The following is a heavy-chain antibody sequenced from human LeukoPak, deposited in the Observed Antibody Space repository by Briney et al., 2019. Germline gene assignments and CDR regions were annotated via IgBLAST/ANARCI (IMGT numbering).Heavy chain of an antibody. CDR1: GGSFSGYY. CDR2: INHSGST. V-gene: IGHV4-34*01. D-gene: IGHD2-2*01. CDR3: AEYHLDCSSTSCSAGWFDP. Sequence: SETLSLTCAVYGGSFSGYYWSWIRQPPGKGLEWIGEINHSGSTNYNPSLKSRVTISVDTSKNQFSLKLSSVIAADTAVYYCAEYHLDCSSTSCSAGWFDPWGQGTLVTVSS. J-gene: IGHJ5*02.